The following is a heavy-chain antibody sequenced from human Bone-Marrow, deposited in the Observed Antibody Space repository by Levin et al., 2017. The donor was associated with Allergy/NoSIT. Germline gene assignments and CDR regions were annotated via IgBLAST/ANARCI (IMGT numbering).Heavy chain of an antibody. Sequence: PVASVKVSCKASGFNFNRYYVHWVRQAPGQGLEWMGIINPSGDSTTYAQKLQGIVTMTRDTSSSTAYMEVSSLRSEDTAVYYCAISGSDIDSWGQGTLVTVSS. J-gene: IGHJ4*02. CDR2: INPSGDST. CDR1: GFNFNRYY. D-gene: IGHD3-10*01. V-gene: IGHV1-46*02. CDR3: AISGSDIDS.